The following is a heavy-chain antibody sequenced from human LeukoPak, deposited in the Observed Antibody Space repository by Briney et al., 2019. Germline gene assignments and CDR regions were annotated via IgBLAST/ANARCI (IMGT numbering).Heavy chain of an antibody. CDR2: ISFDGSNQ. Sequence: GGSLRLSCAASVFTVSSNYMSWVRQAPGKGLEWVASISFDGSNQYAADSVKGRFTISRDNSKNTLYLQMNNLRTEDTAVYYCATQAEGYNSYFDYWGQGTLVTVSS. V-gene: IGHV3-30*03. CDR3: ATQAEGYNSYFDY. J-gene: IGHJ4*02. CDR1: VFTVSSNY. D-gene: IGHD5-24*01.